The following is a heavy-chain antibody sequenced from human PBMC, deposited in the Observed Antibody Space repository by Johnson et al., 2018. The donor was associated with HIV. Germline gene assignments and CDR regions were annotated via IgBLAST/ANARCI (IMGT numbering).Heavy chain of an antibody. V-gene: IGHV3-23*04. CDR1: GFDFSNYA. Sequence: VQLVESGGGLVQPGGSLRLSCAASGFDFSNYAMSWVRQAPGKGLEWVSGISGGGGNTYYADSVKGRFTISRDKSKNTLYVQMNSLRPEDAAVYYCAKDRIWGDRWGLSAFDVWGQGTMVTLSS. CDR3: AKDRIWGDRWGLSAFDV. J-gene: IGHJ3*01. D-gene: IGHD3-16*01. CDR2: ISGGGGNT.